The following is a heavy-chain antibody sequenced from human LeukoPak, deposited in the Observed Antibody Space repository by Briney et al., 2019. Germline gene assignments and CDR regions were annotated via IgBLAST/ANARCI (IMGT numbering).Heavy chain of an antibody. D-gene: IGHD6-19*01. V-gene: IGHV3-30-3*01. Sequence: PGRTLRLSCAASGFTFSSYAMHWVSQARGKGLEWVAVISYDGSNKYYADSVKGRFTISRDNSKNTLYLQMNSLRAEDTAVYYCARDAHSSGWPSHFDYWGQGTLVTVSS. CDR1: GFTFSSYA. CDR3: ARDAHSSGWPSHFDY. J-gene: IGHJ4*02. CDR2: ISYDGSNK.